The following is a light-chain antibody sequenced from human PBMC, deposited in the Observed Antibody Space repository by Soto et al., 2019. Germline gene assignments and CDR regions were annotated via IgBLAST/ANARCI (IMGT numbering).Light chain of an antibody. CDR3: SSYVDGDNGV. CDR2: EVS. CDR1: SSDVGGYDF. V-gene: IGLV2-8*01. J-gene: IGLJ3*02. Sequence: QSALTQPPSASGSPGQSVTISCTGTSSDVGGYDFVSWYQHHPGKAPKLMIYEVSKRPSGVPDRFSGSKSGNTASLTVSGLQAEDEADYYCSSYVDGDNGVFVGGTQLTVL.